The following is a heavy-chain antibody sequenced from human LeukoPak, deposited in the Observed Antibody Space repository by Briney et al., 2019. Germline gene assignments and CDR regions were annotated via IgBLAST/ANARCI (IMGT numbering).Heavy chain of an antibody. V-gene: IGHV4-38-2*02. Sequence: SETLSLTCTVSGYSISSGYYWGWIRQPPGKGLEWIGSIYHSGSTYYNPSLKSRVTISVDTSKNQFSLKLSSVTAADTAVYYCARDLSGGSSHYYMDVWGKGTTVTISS. D-gene: IGHD3-10*01. CDR2: IYHSGST. CDR3: ARDLSGGSSHYYMDV. J-gene: IGHJ6*03. CDR1: GYSISSGYY.